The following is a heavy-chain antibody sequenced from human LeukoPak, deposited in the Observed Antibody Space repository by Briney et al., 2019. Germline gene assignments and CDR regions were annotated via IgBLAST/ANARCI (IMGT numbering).Heavy chain of an antibody. CDR1: GFTFDDYG. Sequence: GGSLRLSCAASGFTFDDYGMSWVRQAPGKGLEWVSGINWNGGSTGYADSVKGRFTIPRDNAKNSLYLQMNSLRAEDTAVYYCARGRNDFWSGYYYFDYWGQGTLVTVSS. CDR3: ARGRNDFWSGYYYFDY. CDR2: INWNGGST. J-gene: IGHJ4*02. V-gene: IGHV3-20*04. D-gene: IGHD3-3*01.